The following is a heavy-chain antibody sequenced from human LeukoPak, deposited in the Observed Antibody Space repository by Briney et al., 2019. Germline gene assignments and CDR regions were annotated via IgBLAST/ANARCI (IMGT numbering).Heavy chain of an antibody. CDR3: AREVVAYCGGDCYPIDY. J-gene: IGHJ4*02. CDR1: GGSVSSGSYY. V-gene: IGHV4-61*01. Sequence: SETLSLTCTVSGGSVSSGSYYWSWIRQPPGKGLEWIGYIYYSGSTNYNPSLKSRVTISVDTSKNQFSLKLSSVTAADTAVYYCAREVVAYCGGDCYPIDYWGQGTLVTVSS. CDR2: IYYSGST. D-gene: IGHD2-21*02.